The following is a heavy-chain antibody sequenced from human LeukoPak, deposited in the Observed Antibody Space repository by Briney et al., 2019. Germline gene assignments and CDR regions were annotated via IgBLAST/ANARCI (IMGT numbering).Heavy chain of an antibody. V-gene: IGHV4-31*03. J-gene: IGHJ6*04. CDR2: IYYSGST. CDR1: GGSISSGGYY. D-gene: IGHD3-22*01. Sequence: SETLSLTCTVSGGSISSGGYYWSWIRQHPGKGLEWIGYIYYSGSTYYNPSLKSRVTISVDTSKNQFSLKLSSVTAADTAVYYCARVTYYYDSSGYESDYGMDVWGKGTTVTVSS. CDR3: ARVTYYYDSSGYESDYGMDV.